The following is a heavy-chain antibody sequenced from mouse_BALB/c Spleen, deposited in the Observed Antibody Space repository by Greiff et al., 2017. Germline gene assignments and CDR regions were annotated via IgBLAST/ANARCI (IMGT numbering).Heavy chain of an antibody. CDR1: GFTFSSYT. Sequence: EVMLVESGGGLVKPGGSLKLSCAASGFTFSSYTMSWVRQTPEKRLEWVATISSGGSYTYYPDSVKGRFTISRDNAKNTLYLQMSSLKSEDTAMYYCTRERPFYAMDYWGQGTSVTVSS. V-gene: IGHV5-6-4*01. CDR3: TRERPFYAMDY. CDR2: ISSGGSYT. J-gene: IGHJ4*01.